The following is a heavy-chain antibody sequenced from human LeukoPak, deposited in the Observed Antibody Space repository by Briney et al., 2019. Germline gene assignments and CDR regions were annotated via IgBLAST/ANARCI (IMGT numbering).Heavy chain of an antibody. Sequence: SETLSLTCTVSGGSISSGSYYWSWIRQPAGKGLEWIGRIYTSGSTNYNSSLKSRVTISVDTSKNQFSLKLSSVTAADTAVYYCARNHFWSGYYRHNWFDPWGQGTLVTVSS. J-gene: IGHJ5*02. CDR2: IYTSGST. CDR3: ARNHFWSGYYRHNWFDP. V-gene: IGHV4-61*02. CDR1: GGSISSGSYY. D-gene: IGHD3-3*02.